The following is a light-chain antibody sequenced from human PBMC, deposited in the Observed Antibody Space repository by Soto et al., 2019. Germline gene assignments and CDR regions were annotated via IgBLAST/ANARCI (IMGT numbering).Light chain of an antibody. V-gene: IGKV1-5*03. J-gene: IGKJ1*01. CDR1: QTISSW. CDR2: KAS. Sequence: DIQMTQSPSTLSGSVGDRVTITCRASQTISSWLAWYQQKPGKAPKLLTYKASTLKSGDPSRFSGSGSGTEFTLTISSLQPDDCATYYCQHYNSYSEAFGQGTKVELK. CDR3: QHYNSYSEA.